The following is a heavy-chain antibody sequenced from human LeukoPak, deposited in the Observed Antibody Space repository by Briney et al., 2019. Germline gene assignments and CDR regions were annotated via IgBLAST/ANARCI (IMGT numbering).Heavy chain of an antibody. CDR3: ARVSWSDELPNY. V-gene: IGHV4-39*07. Sequence: SETLSLICRVSRGSISSSNYYWGWIRQPPGKGLEWIGNIYYSGTTYYNPSLPSLKSRVTILIDTSKNHFSLRLRSVTAADTAVYYCARVSWSDELPNYWGQGTLVSVSS. CDR1: RGSISSSNYY. D-gene: IGHD5-24*01. J-gene: IGHJ4*02. CDR2: IYYSGTT.